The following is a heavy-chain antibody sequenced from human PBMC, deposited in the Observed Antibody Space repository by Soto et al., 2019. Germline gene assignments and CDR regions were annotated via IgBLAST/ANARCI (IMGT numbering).Heavy chain of an antibody. J-gene: IGHJ4*02. Sequence: QVQLVQSGAEVKKPGSSVKVSCTASGGTFSSYAISWVRQAPGQGLEWMGGIIPIFGTANYAQKFQGRVTITADESTSTAYMELSSLRSEDTAVYYCARGSGYYYGSGSDYWGQGTLVTVSS. CDR3: ARGSGYYYGSGSDY. V-gene: IGHV1-69*01. CDR2: IIPIFGTA. D-gene: IGHD3-10*01. CDR1: GGTFSSYA.